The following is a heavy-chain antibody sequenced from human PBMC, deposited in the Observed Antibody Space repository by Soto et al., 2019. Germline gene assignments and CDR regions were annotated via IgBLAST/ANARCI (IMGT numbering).Heavy chain of an antibody. Sequence: PGESRKNSCKGAGYSFTNYWMGWVRQMPGKDLERMGLIYPADSDTRYSPSFQGQVTFSADKSLNTAYLQWNSLKTSVTALYYCARQRAWNDAFDFCGQGIVVTSPQ. CDR1: GYSFTNYW. J-gene: IGHJ4*02. V-gene: IGHV5-51*01. CDR3: ARQRAWNDAFDF. D-gene: IGHD1-1*01. CDR2: IYPADSDT.